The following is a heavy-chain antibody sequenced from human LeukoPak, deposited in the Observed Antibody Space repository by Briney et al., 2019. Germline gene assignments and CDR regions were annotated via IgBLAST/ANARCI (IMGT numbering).Heavy chain of an antibody. J-gene: IGHJ5*02. D-gene: IGHD2/OR15-2a*01. CDR1: GGSISSSNW. CDR3: ARHIPLSMVDP. V-gene: IGHV4-4*02. CDR2: IYYSGRN. Sequence: SGTLSLTCAVSGGSISSSNWWSWVRQPPGKGLEWIATIYYSGRNYYNPSLESRVTISLDPSKNRFSLKLSSVTAADTAVYYCARHIPLSMVDPWGQGTLVTVSS.